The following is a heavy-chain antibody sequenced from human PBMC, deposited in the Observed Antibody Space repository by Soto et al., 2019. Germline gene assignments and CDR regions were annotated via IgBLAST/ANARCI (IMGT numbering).Heavy chain of an antibody. J-gene: IGHJ4*02. V-gene: IGHV4-39*01. D-gene: IGHD4-17*01. CDR2: IYYSGST. CDR1: GGSISSSSYY. Sequence: SEPLSLSCTISGGSISSSSYYWGWIRQPPGKGLEWIGSIYYSGSTYYNPSLKSRVTISVDTSKNQFSLKLSSVTAADTAVYYCARHDYGDFNWGQGTLVTVSS. CDR3: ARHDYGDFN.